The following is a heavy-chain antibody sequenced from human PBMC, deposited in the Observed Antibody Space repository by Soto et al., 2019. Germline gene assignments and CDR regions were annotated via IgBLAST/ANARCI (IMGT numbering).Heavy chain of an antibody. CDR2: IYNSGST. CDR1: GGSISSGGYY. CDR3: ARDPAP. J-gene: IGHJ5*02. Sequence: QVQLQESGPGLVKPSQTLSLTCTVSGGSISSGGYYWSWIRQHPGKGLEWIGYIYNSGSTYYNPFHKTRSTTSADTSNNQFSLKLSSVTAADTAVYYCARDPAPWGHGTLVTVSS. V-gene: IGHV4-31*03.